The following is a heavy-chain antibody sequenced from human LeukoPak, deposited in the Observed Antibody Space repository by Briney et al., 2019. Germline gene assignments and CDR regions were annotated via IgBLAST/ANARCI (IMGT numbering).Heavy chain of an antibody. J-gene: IGHJ3*02. CDR3: AARWKFDAFDI. CDR2: IYPGDSDT. CDR1: GYSSTSYW. D-gene: IGHD1-1*01. V-gene: IGHV5-51*01. Sequence: GESLKISCKGSGYSSTSYWIGWVRQMPGQGLEWMGIIYPGDSDTRYSPSFQGQVTISADKSISTAYLQWSSLKASDTAMYYCAARWKFDAFDIWGQGTVVTVSS.